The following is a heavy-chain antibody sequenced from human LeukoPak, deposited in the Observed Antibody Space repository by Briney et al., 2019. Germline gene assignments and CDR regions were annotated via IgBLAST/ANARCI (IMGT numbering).Heavy chain of an antibody. Sequence: GASVKVSCKASGYTFTSYDINWVRQATGQGLEWMGWMNPNSGNTGYAQKFQGRVTMTRNTSISTAYMELSSLRSEDTAVYCCARGRDYDILTGYQYYFDYWGQGTLVTVSS. D-gene: IGHD3-9*01. CDR1: GYTFTSYD. V-gene: IGHV1-8*01. CDR2: MNPNSGNT. CDR3: ARGRDYDILTGYQYYFDY. J-gene: IGHJ4*02.